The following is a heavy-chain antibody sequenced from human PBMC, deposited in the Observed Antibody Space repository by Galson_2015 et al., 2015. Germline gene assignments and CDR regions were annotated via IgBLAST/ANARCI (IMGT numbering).Heavy chain of an antibody. CDR3: ARRSAKESGGWQYYFDY. CDR2: ITSGGST. V-gene: IGHV3-23*01. J-gene: IGHJ4*02. Sequence: SLRLSCAASGVTFRSHGMSWVRQAPGQGLEWVSMITSGGSTYYADSVKGRFTISRDKSKNTLYLQMDSLRAEDTAVYYCARRSAKESGGWQYYFDYWGQGTLVTVSS. D-gene: IGHD6-19*01. CDR1: GVTFRSHG.